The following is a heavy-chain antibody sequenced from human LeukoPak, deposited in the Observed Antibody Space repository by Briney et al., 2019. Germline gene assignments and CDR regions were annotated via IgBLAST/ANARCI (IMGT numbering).Heavy chain of an antibody. D-gene: IGHD2-8*01. CDR3: AKSGGYCTNGVCYRSSDYYYYMDV. CDR2: ISWNSGSI. CDR1: GFTFDDYA. Sequence: PGGSLRLSCAASGFTFDDYAMHWVRQAPGKGLEWVSGISWNSGSIGYADSVKGRFTISRDNAKNSLYLQMNSLRAEDTALYYCAKSGGYCTNGVCYRSSDYYYYMDVWGKGTTVTVSS. J-gene: IGHJ6*03. V-gene: IGHV3-9*01.